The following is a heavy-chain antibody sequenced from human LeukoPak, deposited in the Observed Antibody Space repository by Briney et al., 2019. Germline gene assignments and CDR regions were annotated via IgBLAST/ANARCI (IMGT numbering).Heavy chain of an antibody. CDR3: ARLNDYGVNSVGDWVDP. J-gene: IGHJ5*02. D-gene: IGHD4-23*01. CDR1: GGSISSFY. V-gene: IGHV4-59*01. Sequence: SETLSLTCTVSGGSISSFYWTWIRQPPGEGLEWIGYIYYYGSTNYNPSLESRLTISVDTSKNQFSLKLRSVTTADTAVYYCARLNDYGVNSVGDWVDPWGQGTPVTVSS. CDR2: IYYYGST.